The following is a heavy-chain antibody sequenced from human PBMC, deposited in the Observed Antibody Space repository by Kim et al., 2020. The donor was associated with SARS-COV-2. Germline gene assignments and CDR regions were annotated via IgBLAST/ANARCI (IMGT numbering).Heavy chain of an antibody. D-gene: IGHD3-22*01. Sequence: KGRFTISRDNSKNTLYLQMGSLRAEDMAVYYCARSRRPITMIVVDGAFDIWGQGTMVTVSS. V-gene: IGHV3-64*01. J-gene: IGHJ3*02. CDR3: ARSRRPITMIVVDGAFDI.